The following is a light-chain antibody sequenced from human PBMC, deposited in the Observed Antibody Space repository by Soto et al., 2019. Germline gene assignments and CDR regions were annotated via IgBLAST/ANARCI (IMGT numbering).Light chain of an antibody. J-gene: IGLJ3*02. Sequence: QSVLTQSSSASASLGSSVKLTCTLSSGHSSFIIAWHQQQPGKAPRFLMKLEGDGSYDKGSGVPDRFSGSRSGADRYLTISNLQFEDEADYYCETWDDNTWVFGGGTKLTVL. CDR3: ETWDDNTWV. V-gene: IGLV4-60*02. CDR2: LEGDGSY. CDR1: SGHSSFI.